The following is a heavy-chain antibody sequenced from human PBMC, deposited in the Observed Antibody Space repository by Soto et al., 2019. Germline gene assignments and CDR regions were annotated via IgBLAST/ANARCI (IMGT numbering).Heavy chain of an antibody. D-gene: IGHD2-15*01. CDR1: GGSISSSSYY. CDR2: IYYSGST. J-gene: IGHJ5*02. Sequence: ASETLSLTCTVSGGSISSSSYYWGWIRQPPGKGLEWIGSIYYSGSTYYNPSLKSRVTISVDTSKNQFSLKLSSVTAADTAVYYCARRALYCSGGSCAGFDPRGQGTLVTVSS. V-gene: IGHV4-39*01. CDR3: ARRALYCSGGSCAGFDP.